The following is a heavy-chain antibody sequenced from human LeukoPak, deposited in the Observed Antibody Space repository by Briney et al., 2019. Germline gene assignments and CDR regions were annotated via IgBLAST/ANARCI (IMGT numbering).Heavy chain of an antibody. D-gene: IGHD6-19*01. Sequence: PSETLSLTCAVYGGSFSGYYWRWIRQPPGKGLEWIGEINHSGSTNYNPSLKSRVTISVDTSKNQFSLKLSSVTAADTAVYYCARLRRQWLVRYFDYWGQGTLVTVSS. CDR2: INHSGST. V-gene: IGHV4-34*01. J-gene: IGHJ4*02. CDR1: GGSFSGYY. CDR3: ARLRRQWLVRYFDY.